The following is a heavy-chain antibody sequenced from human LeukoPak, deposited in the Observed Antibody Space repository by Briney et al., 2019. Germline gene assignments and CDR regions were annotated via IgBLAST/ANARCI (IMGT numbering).Heavy chain of an antibody. CDR3: ARGGRIAAAGTGYFDY. D-gene: IGHD6-13*01. Sequence: PSETLSLTCTVSGGSISTYYWSWLRQPPGKGLEWIGYISYSGSTNYNPSLKTLKSRVTFSLNTSKNQFSLKLSSVTAADTAVYYCARGGRIAAAGTGYFDYWGQGTLVTVSS. J-gene: IGHJ4*02. CDR1: GGSISTYY. V-gene: IGHV4-59*12. CDR2: ISYSGST.